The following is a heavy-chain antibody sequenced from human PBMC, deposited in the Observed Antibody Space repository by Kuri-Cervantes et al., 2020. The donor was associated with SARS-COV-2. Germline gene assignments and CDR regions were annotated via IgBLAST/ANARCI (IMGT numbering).Heavy chain of an antibody. CDR2: IIPIFGIA. Sequence: SVKVSCKASGGTFSSYAISWVRQAPGQGLEWMGGIIPIFGIANYAQKLQGRVTMTTDTSTSTAYMELRSLRSDDTAVYYCARTAAAGTQYFQHWGQGTLVTVSS. CDR1: GGTFSSYA. V-gene: IGHV1-69*10. CDR3: ARTAAAGTQYFQH. D-gene: IGHD6-13*01. J-gene: IGHJ1*01.